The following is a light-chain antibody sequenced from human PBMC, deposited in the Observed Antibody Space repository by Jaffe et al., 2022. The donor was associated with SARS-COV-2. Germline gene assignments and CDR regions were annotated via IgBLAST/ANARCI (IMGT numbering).Light chain of an antibody. Sequence: EIIMTQSPATLSVSPGERVTLSCRASQSVSSRLAWYHQRPGQAPRLLIYGASTRATGVPARFSGSGSGTEFTLTISSLLSEDFAVYYCQQYNDWPRTFGQGTRVDI. J-gene: IGKJ1*01. CDR3: QQYNDWPRT. CDR1: QSVSSR. CDR2: GAS. V-gene: IGKV3D-15*01.